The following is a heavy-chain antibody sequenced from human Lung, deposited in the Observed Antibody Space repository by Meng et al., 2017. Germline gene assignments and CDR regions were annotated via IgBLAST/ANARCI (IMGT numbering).Heavy chain of an antibody. V-gene: IGHV4-34*02. CDR3: ARGPTTMAHDFDY. D-gene: IGHD4-11*01. J-gene: IGHJ4*02. CDR1: GGSFSDYY. Sequence: QVHRPQRGAVLWSPSVTLALPVRVYGGSFSDYYCSRTRQTPGKGLEWIGEINHSGSTNYNPSLESRATISVDTSQNNLSLKLSSVTAADSAVYYCARGPTTMAHDFDYWGQGTLVTVSS. CDR2: INHSGST.